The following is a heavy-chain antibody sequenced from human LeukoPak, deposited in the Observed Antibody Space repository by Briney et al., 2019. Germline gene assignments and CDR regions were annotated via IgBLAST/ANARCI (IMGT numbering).Heavy chain of an antibody. CDR3: ARITVTTSF. CDR1: GFTFSSYE. V-gene: IGHV3-48*03. D-gene: IGHD4-17*01. J-gene: IGHJ4*02. Sequence: GGSLRLSCAASGFTFSSYEMNWVRRAPGKGLEWVSYISSSGSTIYYADSVKGRFTISRDNAKNSLYLQMNSLRAEDTAVYYCARITVTTSFWGQGTLVTVSS. CDR2: ISSSGSTI.